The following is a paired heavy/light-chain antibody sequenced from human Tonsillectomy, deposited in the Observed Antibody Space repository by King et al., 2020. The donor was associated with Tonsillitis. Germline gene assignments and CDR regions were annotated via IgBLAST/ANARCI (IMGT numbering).Light chain of an antibody. CDR3: QVWDSSIVI. Sequence: SYELTQPLSVSVALGQTAKITCGGNNIGSKSVHWYQQKSGQAPVLVIYRDGRRPSGIPERFSGSNSGNTATLTISRAQAGDEGDYFCQVWDSSIVIFGGGTKLTVL. J-gene: IGLJ2*01. V-gene: IGLV3-9*01. CDR1: NIGSKS. CDR2: RDG.
Heavy chain of an antibody. CDR2: FYYSGST. CDR3: ARDQPGGRSTTSAFDL. D-gene: IGHD1-26*01. CDR1: GDSIASGGHY. V-gene: IGHV4-31*03. J-gene: IGHJ3*01. Sequence: VQLQESGPRLVQPSQTLSLTCTVSGDSIASGGHYWTWVRQPPGKGLEWIAYFYYSGSTYYNPSLRSRVIISLDTSKNQFYLNLSSVTSADTAVYFCARDQPGGRSTTSAFDLWGQGTMVTVSS.